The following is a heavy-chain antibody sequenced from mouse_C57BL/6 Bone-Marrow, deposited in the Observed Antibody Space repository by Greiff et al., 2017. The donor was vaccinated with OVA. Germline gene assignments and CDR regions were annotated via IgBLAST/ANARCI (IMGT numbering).Heavy chain of an antibody. CDR2: IRNKANGYTT. J-gene: IGHJ4*01. Sequence: EVKLVESGGGLVQPGGSLSLSCAASGFTFTDYYMSWVRQPPGKALEWLGFIRNKANGYTTEYSASVKGRFTISRDNSQSILYLQMNALRAEDSATYYCARYTAQTMDYWGQGTSVTVSS. D-gene: IGHD3-2*02. V-gene: IGHV7-3*01. CDR1: GFTFTDYY. CDR3: ARYTAQTMDY.